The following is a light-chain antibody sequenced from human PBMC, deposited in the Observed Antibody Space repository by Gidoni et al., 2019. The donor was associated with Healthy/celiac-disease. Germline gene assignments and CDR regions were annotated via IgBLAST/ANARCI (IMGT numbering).Light chain of an antibody. J-gene: IGKJ2*01. CDR3: QQYNSYRYT. CDR1: QSISSW. CDR2: DAS. V-gene: IGKV1-5*01. Sequence: DIQMIQYPSTLSASVGDRVTITCRASQSISSWLAWYQQKPGKAPKLLIYDASSLESGVPSRFSGSGSGTEFTLTISSLQPDDFATYYCQQYNSYRYTFGQGTKLEIK.